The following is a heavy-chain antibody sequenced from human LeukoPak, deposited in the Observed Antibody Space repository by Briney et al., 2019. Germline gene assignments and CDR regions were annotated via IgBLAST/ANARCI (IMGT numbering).Heavy chain of an antibody. J-gene: IGHJ4*02. Sequence: GGSLRLPCAASGFSFSGYSMTWVRQAPGKGLEWVSYISSSGTTIYYAASVKGRFTISRDNGKNSLYLQMNSLRDEDTAVYYCSRESRYSSDYWGQGTLVTVSS. D-gene: IGHD6-13*01. CDR2: ISSSGTTI. CDR3: SRESRYSSDY. V-gene: IGHV3-48*02. CDR1: GFSFSGYS.